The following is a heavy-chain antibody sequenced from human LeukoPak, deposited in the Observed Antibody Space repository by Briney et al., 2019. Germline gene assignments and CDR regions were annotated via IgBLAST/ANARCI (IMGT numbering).Heavy chain of an antibody. CDR2: ISGSGGST. J-gene: IGHJ4*02. CDR1: GFTFSSYA. Sequence: GGSLRLSCAASGFTFSSYAMSWVRQAPGKGLEWVSGISGSGGSTYYADSVKGRFTISRDNSKNTLYLQMNSLRAEDTAVYYCAKDRHSGYDHSYFDYWGQGTLVTVSS. D-gene: IGHD5-12*01. V-gene: IGHV3-23*01. CDR3: AKDRHSGYDHSYFDY.